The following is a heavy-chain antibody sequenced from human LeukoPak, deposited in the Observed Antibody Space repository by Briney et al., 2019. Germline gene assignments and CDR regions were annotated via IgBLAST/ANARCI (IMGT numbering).Heavy chain of an antibody. CDR3: ARDRLGPSFSVSHFDL. CDR1: GFTFVDYG. J-gene: IGHJ4*02. V-gene: IGHV3-20*04. CDR2: INYNGAIT. D-gene: IGHD3-3*02. Sequence: GGSLRLSCATSGFTFVDYGLSWVRRAPGKGLEWLCAINYNGAITDYADSVKGRFTISRDNAKNSLYLRMDSLRAEDTALYYCARDRLGPSFSVSHFDLWGQGALVTVSS.